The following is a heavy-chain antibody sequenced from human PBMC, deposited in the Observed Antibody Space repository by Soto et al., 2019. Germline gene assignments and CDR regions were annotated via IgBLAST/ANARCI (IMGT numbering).Heavy chain of an antibody. J-gene: IGHJ5*02. CDR1: GFTFSSYS. CDR2: ISSSSSTI. CDR3: ARETLPPAVYSGYDYNWFDP. Sequence: GGSLRLSCAASGFTFSSYSMNWVRQAPGKGLEWVSYISSSSSTIYYADSVKGRFTISRDNAKNSLYLQMNSLRDEDTAVYYCARETLPPAVYSGYDYNWFDPWGQGTLVTVSS. D-gene: IGHD5-12*01. V-gene: IGHV3-48*02.